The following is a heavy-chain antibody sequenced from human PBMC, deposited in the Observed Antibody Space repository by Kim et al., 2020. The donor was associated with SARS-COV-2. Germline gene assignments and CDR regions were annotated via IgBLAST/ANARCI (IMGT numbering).Heavy chain of an antibody. D-gene: IGHD3-3*01. CDR1: GGSISSGDYY. J-gene: IGHJ6*03. CDR2: IYYSGST. Sequence: SETLSLTCTVSGGSISSGDYYWSWIRQPPGKGLEWIGYIYYSGSTYYNPSLKSRVTISVDTSKNQFSLKLSSVTAADTAVYYCARARFSITIFGVVTRFMDVWGKGTTVTVSS. CDR3: ARARFSITIFGVVTRFMDV. V-gene: IGHV4-30-4*01.